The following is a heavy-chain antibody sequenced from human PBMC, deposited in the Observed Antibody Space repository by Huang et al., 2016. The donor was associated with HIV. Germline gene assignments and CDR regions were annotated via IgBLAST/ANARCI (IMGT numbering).Heavy chain of an antibody. V-gene: IGHV3-53*01. CDR3: ARDSLFGDGAFDI. D-gene: IGHD3-10*01. J-gene: IGHJ3*02. CDR1: GFTVSSNY. Sequence: EVQLVESGGGLIQPGGSLRLSCAASGFTVSSNYMSWVRQAPGKGLEWVSVIYSGGSTYYGDSVKGRFTISRDNSKNTLYLQMNSLRAEDTAVYYCARDSLFGDGAFDIWGQGTMVTVSS. CDR2: IYSGGST.